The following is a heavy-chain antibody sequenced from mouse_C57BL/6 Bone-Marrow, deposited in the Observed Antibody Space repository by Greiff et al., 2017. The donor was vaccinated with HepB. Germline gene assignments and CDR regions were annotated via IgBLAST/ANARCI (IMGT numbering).Heavy chain of an antibody. D-gene: IGHD1-1*01. Sequence: QVQLQQSGPELVKPGASVKLSCKASGYTFTSYDINWVKQRPGQGLEWIGWIYPRDGSTKYNEKFKGKATWTVDTSSSTAYMELHSLTSEDSAVYFCARSGYYGSSYEFAYWGQGTLVTVSA. CDR2: IYPRDGST. V-gene: IGHV1-85*01. CDR3: ARSGYYGSSYEFAY. J-gene: IGHJ3*01. CDR1: GYTFTSYD.